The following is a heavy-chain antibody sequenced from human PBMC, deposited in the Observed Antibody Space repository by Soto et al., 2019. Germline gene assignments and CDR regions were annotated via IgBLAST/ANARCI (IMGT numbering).Heavy chain of an antibody. J-gene: IGHJ5*02. CDR2: INHSGST. CDR1: GGSFSGYY. V-gene: IGHV4-34*01. D-gene: IGHD3-10*01. CDR3: AICNQYYYGSGSYYNNWFDP. Sequence: SETLSLTCAVYGGSFSGYYWSWIRQPPGKGLEWIGEINHSGSTNYNPSLKSRVTISVDTSKNQFSLKLSSVTAADTAVYYCAICNQYYYGSGSYYNNWFDPWGQGTLVTVSS.